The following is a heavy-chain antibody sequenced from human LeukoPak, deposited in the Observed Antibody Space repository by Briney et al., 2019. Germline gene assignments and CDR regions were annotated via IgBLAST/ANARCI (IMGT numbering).Heavy chain of an antibody. Sequence: GGSLGLSCAASGFTFSSYAMSWVRQAPGKGLEWVSAISGSGGSTYYADSVKGRFTISRDNSKNTLYLQMNSLRAEDTAVYYCAKRYTSTLRPVDFDYWGQGTRVTVSS. V-gene: IGHV3-23*01. CDR3: AKRYTSTLRPVDFDY. J-gene: IGHJ4*02. CDR2: ISGSGGST. D-gene: IGHD2/OR15-2a*01. CDR1: GFTFSSYA.